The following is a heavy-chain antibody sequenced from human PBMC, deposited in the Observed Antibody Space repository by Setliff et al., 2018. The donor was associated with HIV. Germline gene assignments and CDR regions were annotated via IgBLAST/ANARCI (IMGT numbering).Heavy chain of an antibody. CDR3: ATYSAGEGGRGH. CDR1: GGSISSDNW. D-gene: IGHD2-15*01. V-gene: IGHV4-4*02. J-gene: IGHJ4*02. CDR2: IYHSEYT. Sequence: SETLSLTCAVSGGSISSDNWWTWVRQAPGKGLEWIGEIYHSEYTNYNPSLSSRVTISFDASKKYFSLKLTSVTAADTAMYYCATYSAGEGGRGHWGQGTLVTVSS.